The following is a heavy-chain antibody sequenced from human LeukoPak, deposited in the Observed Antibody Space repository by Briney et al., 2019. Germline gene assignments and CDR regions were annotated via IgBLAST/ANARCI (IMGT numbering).Heavy chain of an antibody. Sequence: ASVKVSCQVSGYTLTELSMHWVRQAPGKGLEWMGGFDPEDGETIYAQKFQGRATMTEDTSTDTAYMELSSLRSEDTAVYYCAIYDSSGYTPSFYYWGQGTLVTVSS. CDR2: FDPEDGET. D-gene: IGHD3-22*01. J-gene: IGHJ4*02. V-gene: IGHV1-24*01. CDR1: GYTLTELS. CDR3: AIYDSSGYTPSFYY.